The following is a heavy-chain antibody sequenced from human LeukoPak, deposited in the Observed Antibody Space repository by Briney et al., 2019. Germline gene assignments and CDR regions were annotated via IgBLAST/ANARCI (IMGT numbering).Heavy chain of an antibody. Sequence: GGSLRLSCAASGFTFSSYAMHWVRQAPGKGLEWVAVISYDGSNKYYADSVRGRFTISRDNSKNTLYLQMNSLRAEDTAVYYCAKVISTMIVVVITHIDYWGQGTLVTVSS. V-gene: IGHV3-30-3*01. CDR1: GFTFSSYA. CDR2: ISYDGSNK. CDR3: AKVISTMIVVVITHIDY. D-gene: IGHD3-22*01. J-gene: IGHJ4*02.